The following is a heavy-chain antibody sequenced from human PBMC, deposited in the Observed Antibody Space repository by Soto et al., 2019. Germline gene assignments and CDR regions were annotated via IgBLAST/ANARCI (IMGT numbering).Heavy chain of an antibody. CDR2: ISYDGSNK. D-gene: IGHD2-21*01. J-gene: IGHJ6*02. CDR1: GFIFSSYA. Sequence: QVQLVESGGGVVQPGRSLRLSCAASGFIFSSYAMHWVRQAPGKGLEWVAVISYDGSNKYYADSVKGRFTISRDNSKNTLYLQMNSLRAEDTAVYYCARDGRVVDTGMDVWGQGTTVTVSS. V-gene: IGHV3-30-3*01. CDR3: ARDGRVVDTGMDV.